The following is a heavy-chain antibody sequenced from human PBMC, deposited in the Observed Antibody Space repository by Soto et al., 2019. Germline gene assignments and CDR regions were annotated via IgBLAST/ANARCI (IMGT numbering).Heavy chain of an antibody. J-gene: IGHJ4*02. CDR1: GFTFSSYA. D-gene: IGHD4-17*01. CDR3: AKDSTVTY. Sequence: EVQLLESGGGLVQPGGSLRLSCAASGFTFSSYAMTWVRQAPGKGLEWVSLISSSGDSTYYADSVKGRFTISRDNSKNILYLQMNSLRAEDTVVYYCAKDSTVTYWGQGTLVTVSS. V-gene: IGHV3-23*01. CDR2: ISSSGDST.